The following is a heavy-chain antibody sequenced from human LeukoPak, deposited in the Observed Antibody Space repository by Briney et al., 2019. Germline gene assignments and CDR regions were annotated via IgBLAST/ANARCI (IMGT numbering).Heavy chain of an antibody. D-gene: IGHD3-22*01. J-gene: IGHJ4*02. V-gene: IGHV4-4*02. Sequence: SETLSLTCAVSGGSISSSNWWSWVRQPPGKGLEWIGEIYHSGSTNYNPSLKSRVTISVDTSKNQFSLKLSSVTAADTAVYYCARAKHYYDSSGYYHLYFDYWGQGTLATVSS. CDR3: ARAKHYYDSSGYYHLYFDY. CDR1: GGSISSSNW. CDR2: IYHSGST.